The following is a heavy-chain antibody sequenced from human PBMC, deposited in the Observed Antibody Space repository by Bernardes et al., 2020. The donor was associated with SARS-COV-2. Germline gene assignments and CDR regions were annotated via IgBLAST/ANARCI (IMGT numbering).Heavy chain of an antibody. CDR2: IYYSGST. J-gene: IGHJ6*02. D-gene: IGHD3-22*01. V-gene: IGHV4-59*01. Sequence: ETLSLTCTVSGGSISSYYWSWIRQPPGKGLEWIGYIYYSGSTNYNPSLKSRVTISVDTSKNQFSLKLSSVTAADTAVYYCAAYYYDSSGYLSPYYYYGMDVWGQGTTVTVSS. CDR1: GGSISSYY. CDR3: AAYYYDSSGYLSPYYYYGMDV.